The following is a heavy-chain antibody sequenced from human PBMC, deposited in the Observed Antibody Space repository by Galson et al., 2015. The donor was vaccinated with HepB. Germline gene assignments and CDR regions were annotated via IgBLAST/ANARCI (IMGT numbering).Heavy chain of an antibody. Sequence: SVTVSCKASGSTFTGYYMHWVRQAPGQGLEWMGWINPNSGGTNYAQKFQGRVTMTRDTSISTAYMELSRLRSDDTAVYYCARREGFLEWLPFDYWGQGTLVTVSS. J-gene: IGHJ4*02. CDR1: GSTFTGYY. CDR3: ARREGFLEWLPFDY. D-gene: IGHD3-3*01. V-gene: IGHV1-2*02. CDR2: INPNSGGT.